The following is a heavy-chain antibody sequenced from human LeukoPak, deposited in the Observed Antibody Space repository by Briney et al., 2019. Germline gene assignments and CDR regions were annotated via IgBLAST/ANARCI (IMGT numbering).Heavy chain of an antibody. CDR3: DGYGSARDS. D-gene: IGHD3-10*01. V-gene: IGHV3-30*03. J-gene: IGHJ4*02. CDR2: ISKDGINT. CDR1: GFTFSRYN. Sequence: GGSLRLSCVASGFTFSRYNMHWVRQAPGKGLEWVALISKDGINTYYADSVKGRFTISRDNSKNTFYLQMNSLRVEDTAVYHCDGYGSARDSWGQGTLVTVSS.